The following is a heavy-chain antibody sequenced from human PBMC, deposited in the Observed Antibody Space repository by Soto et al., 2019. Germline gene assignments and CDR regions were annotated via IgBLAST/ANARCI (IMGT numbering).Heavy chain of an antibody. CDR2: IYYSGST. CDR1: GGSISSYY. J-gene: IGHJ4*02. CDR3: ARVATSGSYYKADFDY. Sequence: SETLSLTCTVSGGSISSYYWSWIRQPPGKGLEWIGYIYYSGSTNYNPSLKSRVTISVDTSKNQFSLKLSSVTAADTAVYYCARVATSGSYYKADFDYWGQGTLVTVSS. D-gene: IGHD3-10*01. V-gene: IGHV4-59*01.